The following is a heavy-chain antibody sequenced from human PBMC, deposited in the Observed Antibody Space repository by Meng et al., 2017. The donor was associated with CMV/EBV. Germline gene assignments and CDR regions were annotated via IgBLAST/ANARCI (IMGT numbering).Heavy chain of an antibody. CDR1: GGSFSGYY. CDR2: INHSGST. V-gene: IGHV4-34*01. D-gene: IGHD1-26*01. CDR3: ARGVGGWFDP. Sequence: QSHEWGLVLDEPSETVAHLYAFYGGSFSGYYWSWIRQPPGKGLEWSGEINHSGSTNYNPSLKSRVTISVDTSKNQFSLKLSSVTAADTAVYYCARGVGGWFDPWGQGTLVTVSS. J-gene: IGHJ5*02.